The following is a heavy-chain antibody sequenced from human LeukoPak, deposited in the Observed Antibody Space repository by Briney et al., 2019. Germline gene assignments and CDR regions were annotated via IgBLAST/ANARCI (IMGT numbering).Heavy chain of an antibody. V-gene: IGHV1-18*01. J-gene: IGHJ3*02. Sequence: GASVKVSCKASGYTFTSYGISWVRQAPGQGLEWMGWISAYNGNTNYAQKLQGRVTMTTDTSTSTVYMELRSLRSDDTAVYYCARDTAVVVPAARDAFDIWGQGTMVTVSS. D-gene: IGHD2-2*01. CDR3: ARDTAVVVPAARDAFDI. CDR1: GYTFTSYG. CDR2: ISAYNGNT.